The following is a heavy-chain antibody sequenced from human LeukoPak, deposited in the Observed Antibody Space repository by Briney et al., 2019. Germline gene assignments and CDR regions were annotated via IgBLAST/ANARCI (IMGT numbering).Heavy chain of an antibody. D-gene: IGHD6-19*01. CDR2: IIPVLGIT. Sequence: SVKVSCKASGGTFSSYAFSWVRQAPGQGLEWMGRIIPVLGITNYAQRFQGRVTITADKSTSTAYMELSSLRSEDTAVYYCARDLRLASSSGWDYWGQGTLVTVSS. V-gene: IGHV1-69*04. J-gene: IGHJ4*02. CDR3: ARDLRLASSSGWDY. CDR1: GGTFSSYA.